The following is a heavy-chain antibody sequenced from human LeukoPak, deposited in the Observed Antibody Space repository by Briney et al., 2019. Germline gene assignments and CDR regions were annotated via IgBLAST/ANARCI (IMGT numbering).Heavy chain of an antibody. Sequence: PSETLSLTCTVSGGSISSSSYYWGWIRQPPGKGLEWIGSIYYSGSTYYNPSLKSRVTISVDTSKNQFSLKLSSVTAADTAVYYCARLSLGELPGRIDYWGQGTLVTVSS. CDR3: ARLSLGELPGRIDY. J-gene: IGHJ4*02. D-gene: IGHD1-26*01. V-gene: IGHV4-39*01. CDR2: IYYSGST. CDR1: GGSISSSSYY.